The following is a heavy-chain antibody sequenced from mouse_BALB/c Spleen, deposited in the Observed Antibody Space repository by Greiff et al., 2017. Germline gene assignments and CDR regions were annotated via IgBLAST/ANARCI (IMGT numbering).Heavy chain of an antibody. CDR2: ISSGGSYT. Sequence: EVMLVESGGGLVKPGGSLKLSCAASGFTFSSYAMSWVRQSPEKRLEWVAEISSGGSYTYYPDTVTGRFTISRDNAKNTLYLEMSSLRSEDTAMYYCARDRSTMITTSAMDYWGQGTSVTVSS. CDR1: GFTFSSYA. D-gene: IGHD2-4*01. CDR3: ARDRSTMITTSAMDY. J-gene: IGHJ4*01. V-gene: IGHV5-9-4*01.